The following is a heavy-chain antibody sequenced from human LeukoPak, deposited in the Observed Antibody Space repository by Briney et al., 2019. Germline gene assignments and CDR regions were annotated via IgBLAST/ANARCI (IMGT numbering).Heavy chain of an antibody. CDR3: ARDQGYDSSGYYYYQFDY. CDR2: INPRGGNT. CDR1: RYTFTSYY. V-gene: IGHV1-46*01. Sequence: GASVNVSCKASRYTFTSYYLQWVGQAPGQGREGMGIINPRGGNTRYAQKFQGRVTMTRDMSTSTVYMELSSLRSEDTAVYYCARDQGYDSSGYYYYQFDYWGQGTLVTVSS. D-gene: IGHD3-22*01. J-gene: IGHJ4*02.